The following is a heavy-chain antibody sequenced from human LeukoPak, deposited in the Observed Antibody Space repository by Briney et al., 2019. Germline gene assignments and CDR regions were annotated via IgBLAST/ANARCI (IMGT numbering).Heavy chain of an antibody. D-gene: IGHD5-18*01. CDR3: ARSTAMVTIIFDY. V-gene: IGHV4-39*07. CDR1: GGSISSSSYY. Sequence: SETLSLTCTVSGGSISSSSYYWGWIRQPPGKGLEWIGSIYYSGSTYYNPSLKSRVTISVDTSKIQFSLKLSSVTAADTAVYYCARSTAMVTIIFDYWGQGTLVTVSS. CDR2: IYYSGST. J-gene: IGHJ4*02.